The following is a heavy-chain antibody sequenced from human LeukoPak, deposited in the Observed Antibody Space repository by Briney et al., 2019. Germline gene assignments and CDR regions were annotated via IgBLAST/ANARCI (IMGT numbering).Heavy chain of an antibody. J-gene: IGHJ3*02. CDR1: GGSIRSYY. V-gene: IGHV4-4*07. CDR3: ARGYYYDSSGYWPRAFEI. D-gene: IGHD3-22*01. Sequence: PSETLSLTCTVSGGSIRSYYWSWLRQPAGKGLEWIGRIYTSGSTNYNPSLNRRVTKSVDPSKNQFSLKLSSVTAADTAVYYCARGYYYDSSGYWPRAFEIWGQGTMVTVSS. CDR2: IYTSGST.